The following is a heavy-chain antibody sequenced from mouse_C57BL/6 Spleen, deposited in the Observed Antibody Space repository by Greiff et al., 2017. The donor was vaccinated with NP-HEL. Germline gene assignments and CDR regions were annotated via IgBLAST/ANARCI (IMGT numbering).Heavy chain of an antibody. D-gene: IGHD1-1*01. CDR1: GYAFSSSW. CDR3: ATVHYCGSSDVAMGY. Sequence: VKLQQSGPELVKPGASVKISCKASGYAFSSSWMNWVKQRPGKGLEWIGRIYPGDGDTNYNGKFKGKATLTADKSSSTAYMQLSSLTSEDSAVSFCATVHYCGSSDVAMGYWGQGTSVTVSS. CDR2: IYPGDGDT. V-gene: IGHV1-82*01. J-gene: IGHJ4*01.